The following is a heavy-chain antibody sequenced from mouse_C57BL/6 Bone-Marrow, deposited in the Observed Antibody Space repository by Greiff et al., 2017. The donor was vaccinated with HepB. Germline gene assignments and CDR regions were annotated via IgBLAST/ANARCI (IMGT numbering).Heavy chain of an antibody. CDR1: GFSLTSYG. Sequence: QVQLKQSGPGLVQPSQSLSITCTVSGFSLTSYGVHWVRQSPGKGLEWLGVIWSGGSTDYNAAFISRLSISKDNSKSQVFFKMNSLQAYDTAIYYCARHLYDYDGDYYAMDYWGQGTSVTVSS. V-gene: IGHV2-2*01. CDR3: ARHLYDYDGDYYAMDY. CDR2: IWSGGST. J-gene: IGHJ4*01. D-gene: IGHD2-4*01.